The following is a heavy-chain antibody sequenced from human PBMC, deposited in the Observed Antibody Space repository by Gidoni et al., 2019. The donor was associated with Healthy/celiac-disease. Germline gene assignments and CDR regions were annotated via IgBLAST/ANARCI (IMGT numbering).Heavy chain of an antibody. CDR2: ISGSGGST. J-gene: IGHJ4*02. CDR3: AKSLRYGGKVIDY. CDR1: GCTFSSYA. D-gene: IGHD4-17*01. Sequence: EVQLLESGGGWVQPGGSLRLSCADAGCTFSSYAMGWFRHAPGKGLGWVSAISGSGGSTYYADSVKGRFAISRDNSKNTLYLQMNSLRAEDTAVYYCAKSLRYGGKVIDYWGQGTLVTVSP. V-gene: IGHV3-23*01.